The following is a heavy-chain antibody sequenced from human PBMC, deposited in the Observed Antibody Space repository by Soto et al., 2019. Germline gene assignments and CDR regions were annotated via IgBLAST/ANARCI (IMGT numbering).Heavy chain of an antibody. V-gene: IGHV1-2*04. CDR2: INPNSGGT. CDR3: ARDVVAGYSSSFDP. D-gene: IGHD6-13*01. CDR1: GYTFTGYY. J-gene: IGHJ5*02. Sequence: ASVKVSCKASGYTFTGYYMHWVRQAPGQGLEWMGWINPNSGGTNYAQKFQGWVTMTRDTSISTAYMELSRLRSDDTAVYYCARDVVAGYSSSFDPWGQGTLVTVSS.